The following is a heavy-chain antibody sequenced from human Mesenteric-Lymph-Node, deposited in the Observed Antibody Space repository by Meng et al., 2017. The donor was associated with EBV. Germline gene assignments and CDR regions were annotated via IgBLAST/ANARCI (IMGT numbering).Heavy chain of an antibody. J-gene: IGHJ4*02. CDR2: SGRS. D-gene: IGHD3-10*01. CDR3: ARRLHYYGCLGS. CDR1: GGAISSDL. Sequence: LPVQESGPGLVKPSGTLSLTGSISGGAISSDLWGWIRQPPGKGLEWIGDSGRSNYNPSLKSRVTISVDTSKNQFSLKLSSVTAADTAVYYCARRLHYYGCLGSWSQGTLVTVSS. V-gene: IGHV4-39*01.